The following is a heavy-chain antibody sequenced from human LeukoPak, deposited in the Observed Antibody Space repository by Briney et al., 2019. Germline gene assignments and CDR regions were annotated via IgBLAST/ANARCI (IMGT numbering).Heavy chain of an antibody. J-gene: IGHJ4*02. CDR1: GWGRRTRGVG. D-gene: IGHD3-16*01. V-gene: IGHV2-5*02. CDR3: AHVNYDYVWGSYSLFDY. Sequence: GSGPTLVNPAQTLTLTCTFSGWGRRTRGVGVGWIRQPPGKALEWLSLSYWDDDKRYSPALKSRLTITKDTSKNQVVLTMTNMDPVDTATYYCAHVNYDYVWGSYSLFDYWGQGTLVTVSS. CDR2: SYWDDDK.